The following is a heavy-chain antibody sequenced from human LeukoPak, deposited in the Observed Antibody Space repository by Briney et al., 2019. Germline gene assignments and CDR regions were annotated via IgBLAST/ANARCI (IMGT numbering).Heavy chain of an antibody. CDR2: IIPIFGKA. V-gene: IGHV1-69*13. Sequence: GASVNVSCKACGCTFSSYAISGVRQAPGQGLEWMGGIIPIFGKANYAQKFQGRVTIPAHESTSTAYMELSSLRSEDTAVYYCARDLNIVVVAAATAQDAFDIWGQGTMVTVSS. CDR1: GCTFSSYA. J-gene: IGHJ3*02. D-gene: IGHD2-2*01. CDR3: ARDLNIVVVAAATAQDAFDI.